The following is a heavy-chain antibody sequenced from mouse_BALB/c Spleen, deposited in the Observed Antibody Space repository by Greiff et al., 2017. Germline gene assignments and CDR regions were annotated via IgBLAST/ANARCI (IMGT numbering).Heavy chain of an antibody. D-gene: IGHD4-1*01. CDR1: GFTFTDYY. CDR3: ARDLPGAMDY. J-gene: IGHJ4*01. Sequence: EVNLVESGGGLVQPGGSLRLSCATSGFTFTDYYMSWVRQPPGKALEWLGFIRNKANGYTTEYSASVKGRFTISRDNSQSILYLQMNTLRAEDSATYYCARDLPGAMDYWGQGTSVTVSS. V-gene: IGHV7-3*02. CDR2: IRNKANGYTT.